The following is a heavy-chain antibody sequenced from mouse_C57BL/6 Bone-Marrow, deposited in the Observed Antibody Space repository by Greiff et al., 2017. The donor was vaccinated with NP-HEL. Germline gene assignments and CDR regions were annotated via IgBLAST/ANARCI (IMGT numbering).Heavy chain of an antibody. CDR1: GYTFTSYW. V-gene: IGHV1-53*01. D-gene: IGHD2-3*01. CDR2: INPSNGGT. Sequence: QVQLKQPGTELVKPGASVKLSCKASGYTFTSYWMHWVKQRPGQGLEWIGNINPSNGGTNYNERFRSKATLTVDKFSSTAYMQLSSLTSEDSAVYYCARGAWLLLAWFVYWGQGTLVTVSA. CDR3: ARGAWLLLAWFVY. J-gene: IGHJ3*01.